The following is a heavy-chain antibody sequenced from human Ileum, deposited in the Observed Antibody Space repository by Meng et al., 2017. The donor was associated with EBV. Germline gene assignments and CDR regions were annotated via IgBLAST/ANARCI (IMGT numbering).Heavy chain of an antibody. Sequence: QVQLQQWGAGLLKPSVTLSLTCAVYGWSFSGYYWSWIRQPPGKGLEWIGEINHSGTTNYNPSLKSRVTISVDTSKNQFSLKLRSVTAADTAVYFCAREASPYYYESSGYSYSYWGQGALVTVSS. CDR3: AREASPYYYESSGYSYSY. J-gene: IGHJ4*02. V-gene: IGHV4-34*01. CDR1: GWSFSGYY. D-gene: IGHD3-22*01. CDR2: INHSGTT.